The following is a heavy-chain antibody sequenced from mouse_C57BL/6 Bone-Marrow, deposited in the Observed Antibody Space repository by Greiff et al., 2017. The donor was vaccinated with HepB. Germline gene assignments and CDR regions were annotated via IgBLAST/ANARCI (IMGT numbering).Heavy chain of an antibody. CDR2: INYDGSST. Sequence: EVQRVESEGGLVQPGSSMKLSCTASGFTFSDYYMAWVRQVPEKGLEWVANINYDGSSTYYLDSLKSRFIISRDNAKNILYLQMSSLKSEDTATYYCAREGGDRYFDYWGQGTTLTVSS. D-gene: IGHD3-3*01. J-gene: IGHJ2*01. V-gene: IGHV5-16*01. CDR1: GFTFSDYY. CDR3: AREGGDRYFDY.